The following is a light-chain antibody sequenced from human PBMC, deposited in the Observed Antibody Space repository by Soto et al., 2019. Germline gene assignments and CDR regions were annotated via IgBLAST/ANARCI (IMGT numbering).Light chain of an antibody. V-gene: IGKV3-15*01. CDR1: QSVSTN. J-gene: IGKJ1*01. CDR2: RAS. Sequence: EIVMTQSPATLSVSPGERATLSCRASQSVSTNLAWYQQKPGQAPRLLIYRASTRATGIPARFSGGGSGTEFTLTISIRQSEDVAVYICQQYNNWPPRWTFGQGTKVEIK. CDR3: QQYNNWPPRWT.